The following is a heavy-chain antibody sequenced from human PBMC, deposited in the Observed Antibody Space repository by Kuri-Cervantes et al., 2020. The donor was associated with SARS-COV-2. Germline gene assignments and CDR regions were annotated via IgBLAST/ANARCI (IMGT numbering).Heavy chain of an antibody. CDR3: ARLGTGLPFDS. D-gene: IGHD7-27*01. J-gene: IGHJ4*02. V-gene: IGHV4-39*01. CDR1: GASISETIFW. Sequence: ESLKISCIVSGASISETIFWWGWIRQPPGRGLEWIGSIYYRGNTYYNPSLKSQITMSVDTSKSQFSLRLRSVTAADTAMYYCARLGTGLPFDSWGQGTLVTVSS. CDR2: IYYRGNT.